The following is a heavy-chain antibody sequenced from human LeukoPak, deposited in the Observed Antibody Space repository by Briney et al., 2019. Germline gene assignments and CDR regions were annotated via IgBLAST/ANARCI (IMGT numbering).Heavy chain of an antibody. CDR2: IKQDGSEQ. CDR1: GFIFSGYW. D-gene: IGHD6-13*01. CDR3: ARDGFVGAADY. Sequence: PGGPLRLSCAASGFIFSGYWVTWVRQAPGKGLEWVANIKQDGSEQHDVDSVRGRFTISRDNAKNSLYLQMNSLRVEDTAVYYCARDGFVGAADYWGQGTLVTVSS. J-gene: IGHJ4*02. V-gene: IGHV3-7*01.